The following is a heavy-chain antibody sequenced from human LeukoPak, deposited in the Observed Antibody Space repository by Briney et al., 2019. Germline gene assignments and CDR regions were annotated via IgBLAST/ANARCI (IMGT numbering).Heavy chain of an antibody. CDR3: ARHRGKWEPRDAFDI. CDR2: IYYSGST. J-gene: IGHJ3*02. D-gene: IGHD1-26*01. V-gene: IGHV4-39*01. CDR1: GDSISSSRYY. Sequence: SETLSLTCTVSGDSISSSRYYWGWIRQPPGKGLEWIGSIYYSGSTYYNPSLKSRVTISVDTSKNQFSLKLSSVTAADTAVYYCARHRGKWEPRDAFDIWGQGTMVTVSS.